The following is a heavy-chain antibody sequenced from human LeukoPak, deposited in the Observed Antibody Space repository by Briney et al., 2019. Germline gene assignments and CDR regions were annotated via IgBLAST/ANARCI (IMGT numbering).Heavy chain of an antibody. J-gene: IGHJ4*02. CDR3: AKHGAARAFDY. CDR2: ISSSGGST. Sequence: GGSLRLSCAASGFTFSSYAMSWVRQAPGKGLEWVSSISSSGGSTYYADSVKGRFTISRDNSKNTLYLQMNSLRAADTAIYYCAKHGAARAFDYWGQGTLVTVSS. CDR1: GFTFSSYA. D-gene: IGHD6-6*01. V-gene: IGHV3-23*01.